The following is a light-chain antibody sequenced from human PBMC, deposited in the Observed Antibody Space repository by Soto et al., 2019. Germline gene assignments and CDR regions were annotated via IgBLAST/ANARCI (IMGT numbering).Light chain of an antibody. Sequence: QSALTQPPSTTRAPGQAVTISCTRTNNHIGGYTYVSWYQQLPGKAPKLMIYEVNKRPTGIPDRFSGSKSGNTASLTVSGLQPEDEAEYFCSSYSRSINDVFGTGTKVTVL. CDR1: NNHIGGYTY. V-gene: IGLV2-8*01. J-gene: IGLJ1*01. CDR2: EVN. CDR3: SSYSRSINDV.